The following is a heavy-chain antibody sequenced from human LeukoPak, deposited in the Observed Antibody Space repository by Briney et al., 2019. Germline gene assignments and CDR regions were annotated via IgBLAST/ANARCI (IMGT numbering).Heavy chain of an antibody. CDR1: GLRFSNHG. CDR2: ISKNGKTI. D-gene: IGHD2-21*01. V-gene: IGHV3-48*04. CDR3: ATTGLLGDIP. Sequence: GGSLRLSCVVSGLRFSNHGMHWVRQAPGKGLEWLSYISKNGKTIYYADPVKGRFTISRDNAKKSVYLQMNSLRAEDTAVYYCATTGLLGDIPWGQGTLVTVSS. J-gene: IGHJ5*02.